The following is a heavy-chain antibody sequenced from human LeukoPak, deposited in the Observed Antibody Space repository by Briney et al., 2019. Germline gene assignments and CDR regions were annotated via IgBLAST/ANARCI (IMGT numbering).Heavy chain of an antibody. CDR1: GFTFSNYG. V-gene: IGHV3-23*01. J-gene: IGHJ6*03. Sequence: GGSLRLSCAASGFTFSNYGMSWVRQAPGKGLEWVSAIVGSGGNTYNADSVKGRFTISRDNSKNTLYLQMNSLRAEDTAVYYCAKVGCSSTSCYMSYYYYMDVWGKGTTVTVSS. CDR2: IVGSGGNT. CDR3: AKVGCSSTSCYMSYYYYMDV. D-gene: IGHD2-2*01.